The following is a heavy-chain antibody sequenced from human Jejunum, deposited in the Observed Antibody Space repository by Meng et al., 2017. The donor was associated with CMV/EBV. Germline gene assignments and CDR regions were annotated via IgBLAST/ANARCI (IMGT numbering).Heavy chain of an antibody. CDR1: GFSVTTSGVA. D-gene: IGHD2-21*01. CDR2: IYWDDDT. Sequence: QITVKESGPQLVKPTQTRTPTCTLSGFSVTTSGVAVGWIRQPPGKALEWLALIYWDDDTRYSPSLKSRLTITKDSSKSQVVLTMTNMGPVDTATYYCVHRPSGYGGDFWFHWGQGTLVTVSS. CDR3: VHRPSGYGGDFWFH. J-gene: IGHJ4*02. V-gene: IGHV2-5*02.